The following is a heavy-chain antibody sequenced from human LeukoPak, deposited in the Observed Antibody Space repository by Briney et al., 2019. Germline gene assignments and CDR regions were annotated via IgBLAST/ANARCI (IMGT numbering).Heavy chain of an antibody. Sequence: PGGSLRLSCAASGFTFNSYSMNWVRQAPGKGLEWVSSISSNNDNTYYADSVKGRFTISRDNAKNSLYLQMHSLRAEDTAVYYCTWEGYDYIYENYRGVWGRGTLVTVSS. CDR2: ISSNNDNT. J-gene: IGHJ2*01. CDR3: TWEGYDYIYENYRGV. D-gene: IGHD3-16*02. CDR1: GFTFNSYS. V-gene: IGHV3-21*01.